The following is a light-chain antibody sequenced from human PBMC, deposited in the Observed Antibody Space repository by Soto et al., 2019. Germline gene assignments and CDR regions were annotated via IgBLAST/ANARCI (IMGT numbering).Light chain of an antibody. Sequence: EIVLTQSPGTLSLSPGQRATLYCKTCQRRGSNGVAWYQNKPGQAPTLLIYASSNRATGIPERFSGSADGTDFTLTINRLEPEDFAVYYCKQYGSSPLTFGGGTKVDI. J-gene: IGKJ4*01. CDR2: ASS. CDR3: KQYGSSPLT. CDR1: QRRGSNG. V-gene: IGKV3-20*01.